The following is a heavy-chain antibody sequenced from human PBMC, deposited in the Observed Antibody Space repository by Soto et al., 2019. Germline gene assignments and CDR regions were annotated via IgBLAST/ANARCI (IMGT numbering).Heavy chain of an antibody. Sequence: QLQLQESGPGLVKPSETLSLTCTVSGGSISSSSYYWGWIRQPPGKGLEWIGSIYYSGSTYYNLSLKSRVTISVDTSKNQFSLKLSSVTAADTAVYYCARHVIGSGLVDLDYWGQGTLVTVSS. CDR3: ARHVIGSGLVDLDY. CDR1: GGSISSSSYY. D-gene: IGHD6-19*01. J-gene: IGHJ4*02. CDR2: IYYSGST. V-gene: IGHV4-39*01.